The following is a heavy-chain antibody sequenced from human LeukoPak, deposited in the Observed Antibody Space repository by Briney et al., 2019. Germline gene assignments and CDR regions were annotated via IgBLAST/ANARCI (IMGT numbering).Heavy chain of an antibody. V-gene: IGHV3-30*02. CDR2: IQYDGDNK. CDR3: AKRWDSTWSYFDL. D-gene: IGHD1-26*01. CDR1: GFTFTRSA. Sequence: GGSLRLSCVASGFTFTRSAMHWVCQAPGKGLEWVAFIQYDGDNKYYADSVKGRFTISRDDSQNTLYLQMNSLTVEDTAVYYCAKRWDSTWSYFDLWGQGTLVTVSS. J-gene: IGHJ4*02.